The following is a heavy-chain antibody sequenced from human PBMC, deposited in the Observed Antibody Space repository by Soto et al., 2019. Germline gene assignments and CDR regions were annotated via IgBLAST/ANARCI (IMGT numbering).Heavy chain of an antibody. CDR2: IYYSGST. Sequence: SETLSLTCTVSGDSIGSYHWSWVRQPPGKGLEWIGYIYYSGSTNYNPSLESRATIFADKSGSHFSLNLTSVTADDTAVYYCARRDYAIDSWGRGTLVTVSS. J-gene: IGHJ4*02. CDR3: ARRDYAIDS. CDR1: GDSIGSYH. D-gene: IGHD4-17*01. V-gene: IGHV4-59*01.